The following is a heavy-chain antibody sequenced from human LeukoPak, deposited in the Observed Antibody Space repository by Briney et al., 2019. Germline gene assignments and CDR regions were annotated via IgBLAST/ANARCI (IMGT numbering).Heavy chain of an antibody. V-gene: IGHV4-59*01. CDR1: GGSISSYY. D-gene: IGHD6-13*01. CDR2: IYYSGST. Sequence: SETLSLTCTVSGGSISSYYWSWIRQPPGKGLEWIGYIYYSGSTNYNPSLKSRVTISVDTFKNQFSLKLSSVTAADTAVYYCAKRGYSSSWYDDWFDPWGQGTLVTVSS. J-gene: IGHJ5*02. CDR3: AKRGYSSSWYDDWFDP.